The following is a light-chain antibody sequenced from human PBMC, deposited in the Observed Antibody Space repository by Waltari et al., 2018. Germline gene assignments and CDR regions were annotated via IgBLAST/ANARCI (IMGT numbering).Light chain of an antibody. CDR3: QQSYSNPPWT. Sequence: EIQMTQSPSSLSASIGDRVIITCRASETVNSDLNWFQQKAGKAPSLLIYGATTLESGVPSRFSGSGSGTEFTLTISSLQPEDLATYICQQSYSNPPWTFGQWTKVEVK. CDR2: GAT. V-gene: IGKV1-39*01. CDR1: ETVNSD. J-gene: IGKJ1*01.